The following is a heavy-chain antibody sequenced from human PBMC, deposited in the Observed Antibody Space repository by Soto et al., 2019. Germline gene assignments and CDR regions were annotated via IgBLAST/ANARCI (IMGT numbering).Heavy chain of an antibody. CDR1: GGTFRNYA. D-gene: IGHD6-13*01. J-gene: IGHJ1*01. CDR3: AIPLPKQQLVRGAFAH. V-gene: IGHV1-69*01. CDR2: SIPVFGTA. Sequence: QVQLVQSGAEVKKPGSSVKLSCKTSGGTFRNYAINWVRQAPGQGLEWMGGSIPVFGTANYAQTFQGRFTITADESTSTAYMELSSLRSEDTAVYYCAIPLPKQQLVRGAFAHWGQGTLVTVAS.